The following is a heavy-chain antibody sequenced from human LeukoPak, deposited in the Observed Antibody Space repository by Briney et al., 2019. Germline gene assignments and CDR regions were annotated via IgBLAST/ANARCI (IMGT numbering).Heavy chain of an antibody. J-gene: IGHJ4*02. D-gene: IGHD5-18*01. CDR2: ISGSGGST. Sequence: GGSLRLSCAASGFTFSSYAMSWVHQAPGKGLEWVSAISGSGGSTYYADSVQGRFTISRDNSKNTLYLQMNSLRAEDTALYYCANFVDTSMGGNDYWGQGTLVTVSS. CDR3: ANFVDTSMGGNDY. V-gene: IGHV3-23*01. CDR1: GFTFSSYA.